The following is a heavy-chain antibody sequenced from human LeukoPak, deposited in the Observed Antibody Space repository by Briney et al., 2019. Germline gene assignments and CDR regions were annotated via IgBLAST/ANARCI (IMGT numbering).Heavy chain of an antibody. CDR1: GGSISSGGHH. CDR3: ARESNINNWFDP. CDR2: IYDSGST. D-gene: IGHD2/OR15-2a*01. J-gene: IGHJ5*02. V-gene: IGHV4-30-2*06. Sequence: SETLSLTCIVSGGSISSGGHHWSWIRQSPGKGLEWIGYIYDSGSTFYNPSLKSRVTMSIDRSNNQFSLKLSSVTAADTAVYYCARESNINNWFDPWGQGTLVTVSS.